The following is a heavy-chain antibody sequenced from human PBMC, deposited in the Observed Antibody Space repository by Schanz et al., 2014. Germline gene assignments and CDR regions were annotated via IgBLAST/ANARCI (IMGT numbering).Heavy chain of an antibody. CDR3: ARVKYCTITRCYRTETEGIYYMDV. J-gene: IGHJ6*03. CDR1: GFTFSGYS. Sequence: EVQLVESGGGLVKPGGSLRLSCAASGFTFSGYSMNWVRQAPGKGLEWVAYISSSSSTIHYADSVKGRFTISRDNSKNTLYLQMKSLRAEDTAVYYCARVKYCTITRCYRTETEGIYYMDVWGKGTTVTVSS. V-gene: IGHV3-48*01. CDR2: ISSSSSTI. D-gene: IGHD2-2*01.